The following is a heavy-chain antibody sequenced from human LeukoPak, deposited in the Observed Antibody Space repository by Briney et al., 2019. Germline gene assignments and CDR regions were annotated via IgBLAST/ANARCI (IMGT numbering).Heavy chain of an antibody. J-gene: IGHJ4*02. CDR1: GGSFIGYY. CDR2: INHSGST. V-gene: IGHV4-34*01. Sequence: PSETLSLTCAVYGGSFIGYYWSWIRQPPGKGLEWIGEINHSGSTNYNPSLKSRVTISVDTSKNQFSLKLSSVTTADTAVYYCASPTSRYYDHVWGSYRYEEAFDYWGQGTLVSVSS. D-gene: IGHD3-16*02. CDR3: ASPTSRYYDHVWGSYRYEEAFDY.